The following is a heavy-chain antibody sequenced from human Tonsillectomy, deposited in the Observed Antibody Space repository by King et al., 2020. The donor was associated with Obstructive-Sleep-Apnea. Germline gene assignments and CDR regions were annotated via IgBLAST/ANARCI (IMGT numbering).Heavy chain of an antibody. J-gene: IGHJ4*02. D-gene: IGHD3-22*01. CDR1: GFTVSSNY. CDR2: IYSVGST. V-gene: IGHV3-66*01. CDR3: ARDMSYYDSSGPFDY. Sequence: VQLVESGGGLVQPGGSLRLSCAASGFTVSSNYMSWVRQAPGKGLEWVSVIYSVGSTYYADSVKGRFTISRDNSKNTLYLQMNSLRAEETAVYYCARDMSYYDSSGPFDYWGQGTLVTVSS.